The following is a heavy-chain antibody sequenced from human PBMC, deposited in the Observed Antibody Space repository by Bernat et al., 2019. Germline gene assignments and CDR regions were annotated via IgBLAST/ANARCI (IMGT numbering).Heavy chain of an antibody. J-gene: IGHJ5*02. V-gene: IGHV4-34*01. Sequence: QEQLQQWGAGLLKPSETLSLTCAVYGGSFSGYYWSWIRQPPGKGLEWIGEINHSGSTNYNPSLKSRVTISVDTSKNQFSLKLSSVTAADTAVYYCARVYYYGSGSYYNSEWREDNWFDPWGQGTLVTVSS. CDR2: INHSGST. D-gene: IGHD3-10*01. CDR3: ARVYYYGSGSYYNSEWREDNWFDP. CDR1: GGSFSGYY.